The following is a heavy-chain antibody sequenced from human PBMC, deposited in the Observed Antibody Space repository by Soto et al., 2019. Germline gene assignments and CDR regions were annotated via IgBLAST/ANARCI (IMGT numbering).Heavy chain of an antibody. Sequence: QVQLVQSGAEVKKPGASVKVSCKASGYTFTSYDINWVRQATGQGLEWMGWMNPNSGNTGYAQKLKGRVTKPRNTSISTAYKELSSLRSADTAVYHCATGINSHESGDEALALWRQGTTVTVSS. CDR3: ATGINSHESGDEALAL. D-gene: IGHD3-10*01. J-gene: IGHJ3*01. V-gene: IGHV1-8*01. CDR1: GYTFTSYD. CDR2: MNPNSGNT.